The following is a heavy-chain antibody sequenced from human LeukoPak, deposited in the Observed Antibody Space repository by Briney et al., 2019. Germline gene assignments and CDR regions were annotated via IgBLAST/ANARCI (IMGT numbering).Heavy chain of an antibody. CDR2: IYHSRST. V-gene: IGHV4-30-2*01. CDR1: GGSISSGGYS. Sequence: SETLSLTCAVSGGSISSGGYSWSWIRQPPGKGLEWIGYIYHSRSTYYNPSLKSRVTISVDRSKNQFSLKLSSVTAADTAVYYCARGAYYYGSGSRFDYWGQGTLVTVSS. CDR3: ARGAYYYGSGSRFDY. D-gene: IGHD3-10*01. J-gene: IGHJ4*02.